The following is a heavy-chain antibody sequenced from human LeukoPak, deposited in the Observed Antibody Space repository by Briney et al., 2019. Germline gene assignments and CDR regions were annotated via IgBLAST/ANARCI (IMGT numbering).Heavy chain of an antibody. D-gene: IGHD6-6*01. CDR1: GFTFSRDW. V-gene: IGHV3-7*01. Sequence: GGSLRLSCAAAGFTFSRDWMSWVRQAPGEGREWVANIRQDGSEKYYVDSVKGRFTISRDNAKNSLYLQMNSLRAEDTAVYYCARDEGSYSSSPTGDYWGQGTLVTVSS. J-gene: IGHJ4*02. CDR3: ARDEGSYSSSPTGDY. CDR2: IRQDGSEK.